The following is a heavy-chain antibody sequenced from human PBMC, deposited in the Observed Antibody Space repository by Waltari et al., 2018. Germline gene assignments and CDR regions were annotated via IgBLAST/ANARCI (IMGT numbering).Heavy chain of an antibody. V-gene: IGHV3-48*04. Sequence: EVQLVESGGGLVQPGGSLRLSCAASGFTFSSYSMNWVRQAPGKGLEWVSYISSSSSTIYYADSVKGRFTISRDNAKNSLYLQMNSLRAEDTAVYYCARGRSEVVAATGPVNFDYWGQGTLVTVSS. D-gene: IGHD2-15*01. J-gene: IGHJ4*02. CDR1: GFTFSSYS. CDR2: ISSSSSTI. CDR3: ARGRSEVVAATGPVNFDY.